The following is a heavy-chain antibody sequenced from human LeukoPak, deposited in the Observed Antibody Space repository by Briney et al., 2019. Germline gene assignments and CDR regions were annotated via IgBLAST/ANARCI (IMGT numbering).Heavy chain of an antibody. CDR1: GFTFSSYW. Sequence: GGSLRLSRAASGFTFSSYWMHWVRQAPGKGLVWVSRINSDGISTSYADSVKGRFTISRDNAKNTLYVQMNSLRAEDTAVYYCARDLNGHYLNYWGQGTLVTVSS. CDR2: INSDGIST. V-gene: IGHV3-74*01. J-gene: IGHJ4*02. D-gene: IGHD2-8*01. CDR3: ARDLNGHYLNY.